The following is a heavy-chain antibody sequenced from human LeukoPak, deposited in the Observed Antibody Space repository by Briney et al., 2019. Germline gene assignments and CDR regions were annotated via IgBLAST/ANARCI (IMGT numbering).Heavy chain of an antibody. CDR2: IKQDGSEK. J-gene: IGHJ5*02. CDR3: AKEGVAYNWFDP. Sequence: GGSLRLSCAASGFTLSTYWMSWVRQAPGKGLEWVANIKQDGSEKYYVDSVKGRFTISRDNAKNTLYLQMNSLRAEDTAVYYCAKEGVAYNWFDPWGQGTLVTVSS. D-gene: IGHD3-3*01. V-gene: IGHV3-7*03. CDR1: GFTLSTYW.